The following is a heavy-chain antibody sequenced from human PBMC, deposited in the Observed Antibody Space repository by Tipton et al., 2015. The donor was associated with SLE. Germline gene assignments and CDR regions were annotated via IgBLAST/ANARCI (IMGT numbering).Heavy chain of an antibody. CDR2: IHYSGSK. D-gene: IGHD1-14*01. Sequence: TLSLTCAVSGYSISSGYYWAWTRQPPGKGLEWIGNIHYSGSKFDNPSLRSRVTISLDTSKNQFSLRLTSVTAADTAVYYCARGKTRVEYWGQGTLVTVSS. J-gene: IGHJ4*02. CDR1: GYSISSGYY. V-gene: IGHV4-38-2*01. CDR3: ARGKTRVEY.